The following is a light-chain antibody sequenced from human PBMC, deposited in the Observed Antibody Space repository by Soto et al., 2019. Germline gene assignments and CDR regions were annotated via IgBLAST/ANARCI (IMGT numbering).Light chain of an antibody. Sequence: EIVLTQSPGSLSVSPGERAILSCRASQTVGSSYLNWYQQQPGQARRLIIYGTSSSATGAADRFSGSGSVTDFPLTISRLEPEDFVLYYCQQHDRPVTFGQGTKVEIK. V-gene: IGKV3-20*01. CDR2: GTS. J-gene: IGKJ1*01. CDR1: QTVGSSY. CDR3: QQHDRPVT.